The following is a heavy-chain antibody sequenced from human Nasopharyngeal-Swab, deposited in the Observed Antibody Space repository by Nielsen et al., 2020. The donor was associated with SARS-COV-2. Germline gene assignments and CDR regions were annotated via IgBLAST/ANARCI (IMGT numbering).Heavy chain of an antibody. CDR2: INHSGST. V-gene: IGHV4-34*01. CDR3: ASSPLWCGEPEHGMDV. D-gene: IGHD3-10*01. Sequence: RQAPGKGLEWIGEINHSGSTNYNPSLKRGVTISVDTSKNQFSLKLSSVTAADTAVYYCASSPLWCGEPEHGMDVWGQGTTVTVSS. J-gene: IGHJ6*02.